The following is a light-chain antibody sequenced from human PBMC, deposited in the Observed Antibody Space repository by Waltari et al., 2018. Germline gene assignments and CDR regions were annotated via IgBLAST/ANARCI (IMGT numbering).Light chain of an antibody. Sequence: EIVLTQSQATLSVSPAETATLSCRARQSVSPNLAWYQQKPGPTPRLLISGASTRATGIPARFSGSWSGTEFTLTISSLQSEDFAVYYCQQYKNWPLTFGGGTKVEIK. CDR1: QSVSPN. CDR2: GAS. J-gene: IGKJ4*01. V-gene: IGKV3-15*01. CDR3: QQYKNWPLT.